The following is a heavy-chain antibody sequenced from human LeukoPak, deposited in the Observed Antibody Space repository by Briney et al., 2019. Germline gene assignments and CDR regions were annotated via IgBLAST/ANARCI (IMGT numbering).Heavy chain of an antibody. D-gene: IGHD1-26*01. V-gene: IGHV3-30-3*01. CDR2: ISYDGSNK. J-gene: IGHJ4*02. CDR1: GFTFSSYA. CDR3: ARANKWEPPSYYFDY. Sequence: PGGSLRLSCAASGFTFSSYAMHWVRQAPGKGLEWVAVISYDGSNKYYADSVKGRFTISRDNSKNTLYLQMNSLRAEDTAVYYCARANKWEPPSYYFDYWGQGTLVTVSS.